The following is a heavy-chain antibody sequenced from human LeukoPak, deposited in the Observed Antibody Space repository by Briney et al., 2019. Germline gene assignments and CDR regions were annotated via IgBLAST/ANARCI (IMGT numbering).Heavy chain of an antibody. J-gene: IGHJ5*02. Sequence: SETLSLTCTVSGGPISRYYWSWIRQPPGKGLEWIGHIYYTGGTNYNPSLKSRVTISVDTSKNQFSLKLNSVTAADTAVYYCARENGLSHPRRFDPWGQGTLGTVAS. D-gene: IGHD2-8*01. V-gene: IGHV4-59*01. CDR1: GGPISRYY. CDR3: ARENGLSHPRRFDP. CDR2: IYYTGGT.